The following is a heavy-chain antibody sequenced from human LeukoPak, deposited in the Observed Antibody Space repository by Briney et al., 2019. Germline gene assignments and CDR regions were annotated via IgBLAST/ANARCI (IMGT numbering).Heavy chain of an antibody. Sequence: ASVKVSCRASGYTFTTHDINWVRQATGQGLEWMGWMSPNSGDTGYAQKFQGRVTMTSDSSISTAFMELSSLRSEDTAIYYCVRTPPNWGFDYWGQGTLVTVSS. J-gene: IGHJ4*02. CDR1: GYTFTTHD. CDR3: VRTPPNWGFDY. CDR2: MSPNSGDT. V-gene: IGHV1-8*01. D-gene: IGHD7-27*01.